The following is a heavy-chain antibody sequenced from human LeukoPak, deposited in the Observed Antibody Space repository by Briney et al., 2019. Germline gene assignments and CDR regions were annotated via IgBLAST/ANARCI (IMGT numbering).Heavy chain of an antibody. D-gene: IGHD3-22*01. CDR2: ISSSGSTI. CDR3: ARDQGYYYDSSGYTPFDY. CDR1: GFTFSDHY. V-gene: IGHV3-11*04. Sequence: GGSLRLSCAASGFTFSDHYMDWVRQAPGKGLEWVSYISSSGSTIYYADSVKGRFTISRDNAKNSLYLQMNSLRAEDTAVYYCARDQGYYYDSSGYTPFDYWGQGTLVTVSS. J-gene: IGHJ4*02.